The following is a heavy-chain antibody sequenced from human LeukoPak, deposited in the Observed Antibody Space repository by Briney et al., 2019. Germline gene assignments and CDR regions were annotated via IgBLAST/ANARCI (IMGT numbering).Heavy chain of an antibody. V-gene: IGHV4-34*01. Sequence: PSETLSLTCAVYGGSFSGYYWSWIRQPPGKGLEWIGEINHSGSTNYNPSLKSRVTISVDTSKNQSSLKLSSVTAADTAVYYCARGQGGGHRDYWGQGTLVTVSS. J-gene: IGHJ4*02. CDR3: ARGQGGGHRDY. CDR1: GGSFSGYY. CDR2: INHSGST. D-gene: IGHD2-15*01.